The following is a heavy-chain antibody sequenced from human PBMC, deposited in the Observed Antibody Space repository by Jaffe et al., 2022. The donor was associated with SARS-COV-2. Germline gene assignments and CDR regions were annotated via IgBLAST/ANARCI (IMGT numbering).Heavy chain of an antibody. V-gene: IGHV3-48*04. D-gene: IGHD3-10*01. CDR1: GFTFSSYT. Sequence: EVQLVESGGASVQPGGSLRLSCAPSGFTFSSYTMHWVRQAPGKGLEWVSSISRNSAVTKYSDFVKGRFTISRDNARNSLFLQLNSLRVEDTAAYYCVRDSDVLVSFGDLFTAFDLWGQGTVVTVSP. CDR2: ISRNSAVT. CDR3: VRDSDVLVSFGDLFTAFDL. J-gene: IGHJ3*01.